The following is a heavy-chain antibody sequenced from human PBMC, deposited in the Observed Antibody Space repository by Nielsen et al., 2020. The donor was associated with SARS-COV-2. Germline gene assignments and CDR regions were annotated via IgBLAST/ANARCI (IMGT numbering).Heavy chain of an antibody. CDR3: ATLSITGPRGGFFDY. J-gene: IGHJ4*02. Sequence: ASVKVSCKASGYTFTSYYMHWVRQAPGQGLEWMGIINPSGGSTSYAQKFQGRVTMTEDTSTDTAYMELSSLRSEDTAVYYCATLSITGPRGGFFDYWGQGTLVTVSS. CDR2: INPSGGST. CDR1: GYTFTSYY. V-gene: IGHV1-46*01. D-gene: IGHD1-20*01.